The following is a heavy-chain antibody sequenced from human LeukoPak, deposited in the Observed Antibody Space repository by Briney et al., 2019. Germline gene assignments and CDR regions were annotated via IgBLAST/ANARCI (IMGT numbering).Heavy chain of an antibody. CDR1: GFTFSSYW. CDR2: INSYRSRT. CDR3: ARELAGVVAFDY. Sequence: GGSLRLSCAASGFTFSSYWMHWVRQAPGKGLTWVSRINSYRSRTTYADSVKGRFTISRDNAKNTLYLQMNNLRAEDTAVYYCARELAGVVAFDYWGQGTLVTVSS. D-gene: IGHD2-15*01. V-gene: IGHV3-74*01. J-gene: IGHJ4*02.